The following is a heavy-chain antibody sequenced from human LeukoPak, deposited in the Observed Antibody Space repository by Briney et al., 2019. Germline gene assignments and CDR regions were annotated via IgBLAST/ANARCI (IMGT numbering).Heavy chain of an antibody. J-gene: IGHJ4*02. V-gene: IGHV1-18*01. Sequence: GASVKVSCKASGYTFTSYGISWVRQAPGQGLEWMGWISAYNGNTNYAQKLQGRVTMTTDTSTSTAYMGLRSLRSDDTAVYYCATGAYSSSWEIGFDYWGQGTLVTVSS. CDR2: ISAYNGNT. D-gene: IGHD6-13*01. CDR3: ATGAYSSSWEIGFDY. CDR1: GYTFTSYG.